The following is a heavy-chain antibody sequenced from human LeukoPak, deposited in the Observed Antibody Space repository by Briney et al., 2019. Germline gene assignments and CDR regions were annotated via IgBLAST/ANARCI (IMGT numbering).Heavy chain of an antibody. V-gene: IGHV1-69*13. Sequence: SVKVSCKVSGYTLTELSMHWVRQAPGQGLEWMGGIIPIFGTANYAQKFQGRVTITADESTSTAYMELSSLRSEDTAVYYCARGEGYYDSTFDYWGQGTLVTVSS. D-gene: IGHD3-22*01. CDR2: IIPIFGTA. CDR3: ARGEGYYDSTFDY. J-gene: IGHJ4*02. CDR1: GYTLTELS.